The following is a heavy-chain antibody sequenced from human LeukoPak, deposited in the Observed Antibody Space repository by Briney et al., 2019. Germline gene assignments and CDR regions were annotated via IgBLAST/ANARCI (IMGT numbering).Heavy chain of an antibody. Sequence: GSLRLSCAASGFTFSTAWMNWVRQAPGKGLEWIGYIYYSGSTNYNPSLKSRVTISVDTSKNQFSLKLSSVTAADTAVYYCARNSPRPYYYDSSGYHPAHFDYWGQGTLVTVSS. CDR3: ARNSPRPYYYDSSGYHPAHFDY. D-gene: IGHD3-22*01. V-gene: IGHV4-59*01. J-gene: IGHJ4*02. CDR1: GFTFSTAW. CDR2: IYYSGST.